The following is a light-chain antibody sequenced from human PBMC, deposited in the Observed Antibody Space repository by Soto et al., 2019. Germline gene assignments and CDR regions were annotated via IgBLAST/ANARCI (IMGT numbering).Light chain of an antibody. Sequence: QSALTQPASVSGSPGQSITITCTGTSSDAGGYAYVSWYQQYPGKAPKLVISEVSNRPSGISHRFSGSRSGNTASLTISGLQAEDEADYYCSSYTDNTTPAFGGGTQLTVL. CDR3: SSYTDNTTPA. CDR2: EVS. J-gene: IGLJ7*01. V-gene: IGLV2-14*01. CDR1: SSDAGGYAY.